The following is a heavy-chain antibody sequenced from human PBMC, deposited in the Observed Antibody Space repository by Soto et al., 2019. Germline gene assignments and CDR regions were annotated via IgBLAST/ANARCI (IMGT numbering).Heavy chain of an antibody. CDR2: IYYSGRT. J-gene: IGHJ4*02. V-gene: IGHV4-59*01. D-gene: IGHD6-13*01. CDR3: ARVVEQQLARAYYFDY. Sequence: AETLSLTCTVSGGSIVSYYCIWIRQPPVKGLEWIGYIYYSGRTNYNPSIKSRVTISVDTSKNQSSLKLSSVTAAATAVYYCARVVEQQLARAYYFDYWGQGTLFTVSS. CDR1: GGSIVSYY.